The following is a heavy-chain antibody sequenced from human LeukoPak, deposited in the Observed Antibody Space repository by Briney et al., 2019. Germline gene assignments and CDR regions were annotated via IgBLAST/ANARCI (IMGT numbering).Heavy chain of an antibody. CDR2: IIPIFGTA. CDR1: GGTFSSYA. V-gene: IGHV1-69*13. Sequence: SVKVSCKASGGTFSSYAISWVRQAPGQGLEWMGGIIPIFGTANYAQKFQGRVTITADESTSTAYMELSSLRSEDTAVYYCARDLPMWRSSSSNWFDPWGQGTLVTVSS. J-gene: IGHJ5*02. D-gene: IGHD6-13*01. CDR3: ARDLPMWRSSSSNWFDP.